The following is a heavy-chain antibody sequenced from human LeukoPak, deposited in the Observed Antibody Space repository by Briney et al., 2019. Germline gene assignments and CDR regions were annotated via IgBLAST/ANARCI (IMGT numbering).Heavy chain of an antibody. CDR3: AREVTPYY. CDR1: GFTFSNYW. V-gene: IGHV3-7*01. D-gene: IGHD2-21*02. J-gene: IGHJ4*02. Sequence: GGSLRLSCVASGFTFSNYWMSWVRQAPGKGLEWVANIKQDGSEKYYVDSVKGRFTISRDNAKNSLYLQMNSLRAEDTAVYYCAREVTPYYWGQGTLVTVSS. CDR2: IKQDGSEK.